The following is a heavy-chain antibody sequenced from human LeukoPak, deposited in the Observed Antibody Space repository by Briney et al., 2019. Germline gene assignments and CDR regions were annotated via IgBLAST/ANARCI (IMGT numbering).Heavy chain of an antibody. CDR2: VNPYNDKT. V-gene: IGHV1-8*01. J-gene: IGHJ6*03. D-gene: IGHD3-10*01. CDR3: ARGRRLRGVASRPIYYYYYMDV. CDR1: GYTFSNYD. Sequence: GASVKVSCKASGYTFSNYDINWVRQATGQGPEWMGWVNPYNDKTVYAPKFQGRVSISSNNSINTAYMEFSGLKSDDTAVYYCARGRRLRGVASRPIYYYYYMDVWGGGTTVTVSS.